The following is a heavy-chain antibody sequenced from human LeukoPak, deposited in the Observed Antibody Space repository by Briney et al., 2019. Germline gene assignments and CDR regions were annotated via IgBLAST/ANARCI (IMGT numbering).Heavy chain of an antibody. CDR1: GFTLSSYA. V-gene: IGHV3-30*04. CDR3: AKERPGYHAVDY. Sequence: PGGSLRLSCAASGFTLSSYAMHWVRQAPGKGLEWVAVISYDGSNKYYADSVKGRFTISRDNSKNTLYLQMNSLRAEDTAVYYCAKERPGYHAVDYWGQGTLVTVSS. J-gene: IGHJ4*02. CDR2: ISYDGSNK. D-gene: IGHD5-18*01.